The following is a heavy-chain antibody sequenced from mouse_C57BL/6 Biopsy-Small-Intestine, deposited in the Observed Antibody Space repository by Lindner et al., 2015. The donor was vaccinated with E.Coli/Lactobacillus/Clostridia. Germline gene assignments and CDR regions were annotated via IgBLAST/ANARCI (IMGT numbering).Heavy chain of an antibody. CDR3: AADIVVSGPDGGLDV. Sequence: SVKVSCKTSGFTFSISAVHWMRQARGHPPEWIGWIVVGRDNTNYAQQFQERVTISRDMSTSTAYMELRSLRLDDTAVYFCAADIVVSGPDGGLDVWGQGTRVTVSS. V-gene: IGHV1S18*01. CDR2: IVVGRDNT. J-gene: IGHJ1*01. CDR1: GFTFSISA. D-gene: IGHD2-5*01.